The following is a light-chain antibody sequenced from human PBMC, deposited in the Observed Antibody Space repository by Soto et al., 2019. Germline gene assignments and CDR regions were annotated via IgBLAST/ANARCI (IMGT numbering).Light chain of an antibody. V-gene: IGKV3-20*01. CDR3: QQYGHSPRT. CDR1: QSVSSN. CDR2: AAS. Sequence: EIVMTQSPVSLSVSPGERATLSCRASQSVSSNLAWYQQKPGQATRLLIYAASTRATGIPDTFSGSGSGTDFTLTITRLEPEDFALYYCQQYGHSPRTFGQGTKV. J-gene: IGKJ1*01.